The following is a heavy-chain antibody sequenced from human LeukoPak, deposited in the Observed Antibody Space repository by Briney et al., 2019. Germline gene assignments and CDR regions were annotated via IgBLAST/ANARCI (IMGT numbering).Heavy chain of an antibody. V-gene: IGHV3-72*01. CDR2: TGNKANSYTS. D-gene: IGHD5-24*01. Sequence: GGSLRLSCAASGFTFSDHYMAWVRQAPGKGLEWVGRTGNKANSYTSQYAASVKGRFTISRDDSKNSLYLQMNSLKTEDTAVYYCARGSSATDYYYYGMDVWGQGTTVTVSS. CDR1: GFTFSDHY. CDR3: ARGSSATDYYYYGMDV. J-gene: IGHJ6*02.